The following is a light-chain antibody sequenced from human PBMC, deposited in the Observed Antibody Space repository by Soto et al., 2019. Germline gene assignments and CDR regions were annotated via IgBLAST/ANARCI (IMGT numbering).Light chain of an antibody. CDR3: QQYGGPPQT. CDR2: GAS. J-gene: IGKJ1*01. V-gene: IGKV3-20*01. CDR1: QSVSNY. Sequence: EIVLTQSPVTLSLSPGERATLSCRASQSVSNYLVWYQQKPGHAPRLLISGASSRATGIPDRFSGSGSGTEFTLTIRRLEPEDFAVYYCQQYGGPPQTFGQGTKVDIK.